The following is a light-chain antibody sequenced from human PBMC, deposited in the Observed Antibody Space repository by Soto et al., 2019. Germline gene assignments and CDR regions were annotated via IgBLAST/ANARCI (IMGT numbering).Light chain of an antibody. J-gene: IGKJ4*01. Sequence: DIQLTQSPSFLSASVGDRVTVTCRASQGISSYLAWYQQKPGEAPKLLIYAASTLQSGVPSRFSGSGYGTDFTLIISSLQPEDFATYYCQQVNSYPLTFGGGTKVDIK. V-gene: IGKV1-9*01. CDR3: QQVNSYPLT. CDR1: QGISSY. CDR2: AAS.